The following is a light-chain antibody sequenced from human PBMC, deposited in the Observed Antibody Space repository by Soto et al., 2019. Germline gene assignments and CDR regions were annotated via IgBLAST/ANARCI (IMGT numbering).Light chain of an antibody. J-gene: IGKJ5*01. CDR2: GAS. CDR3: QQYKNWPPIT. Sequence: EIVMTQSPATLSVSPGERGTLCCRASQSVSSNLAWYQQKPGQAPRLLIYGASTRATGIPARFSGSGSGTEFTLTISSLQSEDFAVYYCQQYKNWPPITFGQGTRLEIK. CDR1: QSVSSN. V-gene: IGKV3-15*01.